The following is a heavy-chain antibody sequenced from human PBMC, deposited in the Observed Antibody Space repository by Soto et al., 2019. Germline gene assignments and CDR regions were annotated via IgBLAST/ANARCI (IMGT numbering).Heavy chain of an antibody. CDR2: ISGSGDST. J-gene: IGHJ4*02. Sequence: TGGSLRLSCAASGFTFSSYAMSWVRQAPGKGLEWVSVISGSGDSTYYADSVKGRFTISRDNSKNTLYLQMNSLRAEDTAVYYCARRSSSWYFDYWGQGPLVTVSS. CDR3: ARRSSSWYFDY. CDR1: GFTFSSYA. D-gene: IGHD6-13*01. V-gene: IGHV3-23*01.